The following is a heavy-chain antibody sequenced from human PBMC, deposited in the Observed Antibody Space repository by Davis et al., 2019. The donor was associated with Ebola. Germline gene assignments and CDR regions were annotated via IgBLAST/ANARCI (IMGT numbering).Heavy chain of an antibody. D-gene: IGHD6-19*01. Sequence: ASVKVSCKASGGTFSSYGISWVRQAPGQGLEWMGWISAYNGNTNYAQKLQGRVTMTTDTSTSTAYMELRSLRSDDTAVYYCAREQSSGWYGNWGQGTLVTVSS. CDR2: ISAYNGNT. CDR3: AREQSSGWYGN. V-gene: IGHV1-18*01. J-gene: IGHJ4*02. CDR1: GGTFSSYG.